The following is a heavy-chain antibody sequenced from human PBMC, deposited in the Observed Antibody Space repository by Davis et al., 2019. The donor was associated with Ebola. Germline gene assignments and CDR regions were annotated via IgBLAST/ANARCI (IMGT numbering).Heavy chain of an antibody. Sequence: GESLKISCAASGFTFSSYAMSWVRQAPGKGLEWVAVISYDGSNKYYADSVKGRFTISRDNSKNTLYLQMNSLRAEDTAVYYCARGYSSGWAYFDYWDQGTLVTVSS. CDR1: GFTFSSYA. CDR3: ARGYSSGWAYFDY. J-gene: IGHJ4*02. D-gene: IGHD6-19*01. V-gene: IGHV3-30-3*01. CDR2: ISYDGSNK.